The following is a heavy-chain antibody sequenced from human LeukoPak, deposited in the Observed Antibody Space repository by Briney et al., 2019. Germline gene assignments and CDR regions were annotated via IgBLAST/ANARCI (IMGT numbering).Heavy chain of an antibody. D-gene: IGHD3-3*01. V-gene: IGHV1-69*05. Sequence: SVKVSCKASGGTFSSYAISWVRQAPGQGLEWMGGIIPIFGTANYAQKFQGRVTITTDESTSTAYMELSSLRSEDTVEYYCATAYYDFWSGYPPLFDYWGQGTLVTVSS. J-gene: IGHJ4*02. CDR2: IIPIFGTA. CDR1: GGTFSSYA. CDR3: ATAYYDFWSGYPPLFDY.